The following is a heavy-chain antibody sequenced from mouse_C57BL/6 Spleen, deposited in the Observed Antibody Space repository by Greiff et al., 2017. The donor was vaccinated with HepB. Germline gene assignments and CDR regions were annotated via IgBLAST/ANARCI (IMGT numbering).Heavy chain of an antibody. V-gene: IGHV1-50*01. CDR1: GYTFTSYW. CDR2: IDPSDSYT. CDR3: ARADYYGSSYGY. D-gene: IGHD1-1*01. J-gene: IGHJ2*01. Sequence: VQLQQPGAELVKPGASVKLSCKASGYTFTSYWMQWVKQRPGQGLEWIGEIDPSDSYTNYNQKFKGKATLTVDTSSSTAYMQLSSLTSEDSAVYYCARADYYGSSYGYWGKGTTLTVSS.